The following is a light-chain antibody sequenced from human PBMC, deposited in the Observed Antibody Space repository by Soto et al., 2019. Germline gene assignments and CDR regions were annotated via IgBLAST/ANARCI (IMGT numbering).Light chain of an antibody. CDR2: EGT. CDR3: CSYAGSSTFVV. Sequence: QSALTQPASVSGSPGQSITISCTGTSGDVGTYKLVSWYQHHPGKVPRLMIYEGTKRPSGVSDRFSGSKSGNTASLTISGLQAEDEDDYYCCSYAGSSTFVVFGGGTKLTVL. CDR1: SGDVGTYKL. V-gene: IGLV2-23*03. J-gene: IGLJ2*01.